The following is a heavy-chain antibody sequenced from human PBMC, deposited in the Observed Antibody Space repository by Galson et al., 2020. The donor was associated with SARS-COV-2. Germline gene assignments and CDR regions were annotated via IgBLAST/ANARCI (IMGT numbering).Heavy chain of an antibody. J-gene: IGHJ2*01. CDR3: ARDRGPGPMIKWYFDL. D-gene: IGHD3-16*01. V-gene: IGHV3-21*01. Sequence: GDSLKISCVASGFTFSDYTIIWVRQAPGKGLEWVSSIFCSGSHRYYVDSVKGRFTISRDSAKNSLYLQMNSLVSDDTAVYYCARDRGPGPMIKWYFDLWGRGALVTVSS. CDR2: IFCSGSHR. CDR1: GFTFSDYT.